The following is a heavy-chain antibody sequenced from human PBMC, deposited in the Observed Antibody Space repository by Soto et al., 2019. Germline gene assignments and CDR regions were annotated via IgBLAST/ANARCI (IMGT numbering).Heavy chain of an antibody. CDR1: GFTFSSYG. J-gene: IGHJ3*02. Sequence: QVQLVESGGGVVQPGRSLRLSCAASGFTFSSYGMHWVRQAPGKGLEWVAVIWYDGSNKYYADSVKGRFTISRDNSKKTLYLQMNSLRAEDTAVYYCARDSADAFDIWGQGTMVTVSS. V-gene: IGHV3-33*01. CDR3: ARDSADAFDI. CDR2: IWYDGSNK. D-gene: IGHD3-10*01.